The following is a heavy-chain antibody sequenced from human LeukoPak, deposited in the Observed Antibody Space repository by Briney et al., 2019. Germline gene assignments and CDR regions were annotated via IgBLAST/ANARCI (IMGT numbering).Heavy chain of an antibody. Sequence: GGSLRLSCTASGFTFSSYGMHWVRQAPGKGLEWVAVISYDGSNKYYADSVKGRFTISRDNSKNTLYLQMSSLRAEDTAVYYCAKDLAAAAGTFDYWGQGTLVTVSS. CDR2: ISYDGSNK. J-gene: IGHJ4*02. CDR3: AKDLAAAAGTFDY. V-gene: IGHV3-30*18. D-gene: IGHD6-13*01. CDR1: GFTFSSYG.